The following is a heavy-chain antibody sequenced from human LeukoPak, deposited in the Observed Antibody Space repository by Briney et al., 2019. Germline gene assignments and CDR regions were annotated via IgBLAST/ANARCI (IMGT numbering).Heavy chain of an antibody. CDR2: ISGSGGST. CDR3: AKDQVTAAGLFDY. J-gene: IGHJ4*02. D-gene: IGHD6-13*01. V-gene: IGHV3-23*01. Sequence: GGSLRLSCTASGFTFSSYAMSWVGQAPGKGLEWVSAISGSGGSTYYADSVKGRFTISRDYSKNTLYLQMNSLRAEDTAVYYCAKDQVTAAGLFDYWGQGTLVTVSS. CDR1: GFTFSSYA.